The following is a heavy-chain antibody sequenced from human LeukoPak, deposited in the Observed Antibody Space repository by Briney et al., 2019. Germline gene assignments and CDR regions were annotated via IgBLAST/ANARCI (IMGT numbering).Heavy chain of an antibody. CDR3: ARDGVDTAMVHFDY. D-gene: IGHD5-18*01. V-gene: IGHV3-7*01. CDR1: GFTFSSYW. J-gene: IGHJ4*02. CDR2: IKQDGSEK. Sequence: GGALRLSCAASGFTFSSYWMSWVRQAPGKGLEWVANIKQDGSEKYYVDSVKGRFTISRDNAKNSLYLQMNSLRAEDTAVYYCARDGVDTAMVHFDYGGQGTLVTVSS.